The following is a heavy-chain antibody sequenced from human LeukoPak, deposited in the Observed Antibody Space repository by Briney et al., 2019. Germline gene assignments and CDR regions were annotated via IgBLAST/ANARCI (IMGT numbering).Heavy chain of an antibody. CDR1: GYTFTSYY. D-gene: IGHD1-26*01. V-gene: IGHV1-46*01. Sequence: ASVKVSCKASGYTFTSYYIHWVRQAPGQGLEWMGIINPSGGSTNYAQKFQGRVTITADKSTSTAYMELSSLRSEDTAVYYCARASRRAFDYWGQGTLVTVSS. CDR3: ARASRRAFDY. J-gene: IGHJ4*02. CDR2: INPSGGST.